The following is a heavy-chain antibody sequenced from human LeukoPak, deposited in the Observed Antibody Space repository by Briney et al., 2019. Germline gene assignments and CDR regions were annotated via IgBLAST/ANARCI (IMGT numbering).Heavy chain of an antibody. CDR2: INHSGST. CDR3: ARVTVTTSH. D-gene: IGHD4-17*01. CDR1: GGSFSGYY. V-gene: IGHV4-34*01. J-gene: IGHJ4*02. Sequence: SETLSLTCAVYGGSFSGYYWSWIRQPPGKGLEWIGEINHSGSTNYNPSLKSRVTISVDTSKNQFSLKLSSVTAADTAVYYCARVTVTTSHWGQGTLVTVSP.